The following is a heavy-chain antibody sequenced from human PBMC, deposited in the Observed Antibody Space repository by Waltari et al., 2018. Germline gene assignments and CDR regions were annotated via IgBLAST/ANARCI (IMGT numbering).Heavy chain of an antibody. Sequence: QVQLQESGPGLVKPSETLSLTCTVSGGSISSYYWSWIRQPPGKGLEWIGYIYYSGSTNYNPALKSRVTISVDTSKNQFSLKLSSVTAADTAVYYCARGTTTVTLGYWGQGTLVTVSS. V-gene: IGHV4-59*01. CDR2: IYYSGST. J-gene: IGHJ4*02. CDR3: ARGTTTVTLGY. CDR1: GGSISSYY. D-gene: IGHD4-4*01.